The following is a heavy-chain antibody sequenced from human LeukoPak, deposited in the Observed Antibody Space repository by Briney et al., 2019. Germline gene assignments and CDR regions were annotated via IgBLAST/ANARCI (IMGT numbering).Heavy chain of an antibody. D-gene: IGHD4-17*01. J-gene: IGHJ4*02. Sequence: GRSLRLSCAASGFTFNNSAMNWARPHPGKGMEWGSSISGGGETTYYADSAKGRFTISMDNAPNTLYLQRNSLRAEYTAVYYCARYYADYVGYIFFDYWGQGTLVTVSS. V-gene: IGHV3-23*01. CDR3: ARYYADYVGYIFFDY. CDR1: GFTFNNSA. CDR2: ISGGGETT.